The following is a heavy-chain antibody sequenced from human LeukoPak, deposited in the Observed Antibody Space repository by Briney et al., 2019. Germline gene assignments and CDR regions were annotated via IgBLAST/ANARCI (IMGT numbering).Heavy chain of an antibody. J-gene: IGHJ4*02. CDR1: GYTFTSYY. CDR3: AKGYCSGGSCYSDY. Sequence: ASVKVSFKASGYTFTSYYMHWVRQAPGQGLEWMGIINPSGGSTSYAQKFQGRVTMTRDMSTSTVYMELSSLRAEDTAVYYCAKGYCSGGSCYSDYWGQGTLVTVSS. D-gene: IGHD2-15*01. V-gene: IGHV1-46*01. CDR2: INPSGGST.